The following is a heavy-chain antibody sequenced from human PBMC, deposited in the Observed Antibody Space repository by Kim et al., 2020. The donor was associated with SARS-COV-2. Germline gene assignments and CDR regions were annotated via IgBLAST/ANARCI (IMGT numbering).Heavy chain of an antibody. CDR3: AKGRGADGGYDYFFDL. CDR1: GFTFSNYA. D-gene: IGHD5-12*01. Sequence: GGSLRLSCVVSGFTFSNYAMHWVRQAPGKGLEWVAVISNDGSAIHYTNSVKGRFTISRDSSKNTLYLQMSRLRAEDTAMYSCAKGRGADGGYDYFFDLWGRGTLVTVSS. CDR2: ISNDGSAI. J-gene: IGHJ4*02. V-gene: IGHV3-30*18.